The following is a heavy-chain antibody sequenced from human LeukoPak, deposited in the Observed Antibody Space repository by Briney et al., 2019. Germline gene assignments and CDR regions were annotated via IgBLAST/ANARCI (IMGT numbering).Heavy chain of an antibody. Sequence: GGSLRLSCAASGFTFSSYGMHWVRQAPGKGLEWVAVISYDGSNKYYADSVKGRFTISRDNSKNTLYLQMNSLRAEDTAVYYRAKDGDGWDYYDSSGYYYPDYWGQGTLVTVSS. V-gene: IGHV3-30*18. CDR2: ISYDGSNK. CDR1: GFTFSSYG. D-gene: IGHD3-22*01. CDR3: AKDGDGWDYYDSSGYYYPDY. J-gene: IGHJ4*02.